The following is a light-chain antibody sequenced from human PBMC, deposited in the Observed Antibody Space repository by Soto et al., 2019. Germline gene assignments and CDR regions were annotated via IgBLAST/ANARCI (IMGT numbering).Light chain of an antibody. Sequence: QSALTQPPSVSGSPGQSVTISCTGTSTDFVGYNRVSWYQQPPSTAPKLMIYEVSKRPSGVPDRFSGSKSGNTASLTISGLQAADEADYYCRLYTSENAYVFGNGTKVTV. CDR1: STDFVGYNR. V-gene: IGLV2-18*01. J-gene: IGLJ1*01. CDR2: EVS. CDR3: RLYTSENAYV.